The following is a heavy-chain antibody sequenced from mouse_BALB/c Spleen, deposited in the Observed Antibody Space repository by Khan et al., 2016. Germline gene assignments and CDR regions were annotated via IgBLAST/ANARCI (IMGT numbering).Heavy chain of an antibody. J-gene: IGHJ3*01. CDR2: IDPANGNT. CDR1: GFNIKDTY. V-gene: IGHV14-3*02. Sequence: VQLQQSGAEFVKPGASVELSCTASGFNIKDTYIHWVKQSPEQGLEWIGGIDPANGNTKFDPKFQGKATITTDTSSNTAYLQLSSLTSEDTAVYYCVRPFYDGYYGFAYWGQGTLVTVSA. D-gene: IGHD2-3*01. CDR3: VRPFYDGYYGFAY.